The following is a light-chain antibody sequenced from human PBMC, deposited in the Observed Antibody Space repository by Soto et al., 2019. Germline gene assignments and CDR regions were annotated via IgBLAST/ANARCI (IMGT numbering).Light chain of an antibody. CDR3: SSYTTSNTRQIV. V-gene: IGLV2-14*03. J-gene: IGLJ1*01. Sequence: VLTQPASVSGSPGQSITISCTGTSSDVGGYNYVSWYQHHPGKAPKLMIYDVSNRPSGVSNRFSGSKSGNTASLTISGLQPEDEADYYCSSYTTSNTRQIVFGTGTKVTVL. CDR1: SSDVGGYNY. CDR2: DVS.